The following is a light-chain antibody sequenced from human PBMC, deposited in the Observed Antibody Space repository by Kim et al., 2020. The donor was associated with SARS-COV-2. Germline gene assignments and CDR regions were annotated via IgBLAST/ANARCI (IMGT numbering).Light chain of an antibody. V-gene: IGKV1-5*03. Sequence: AGEGATTLGGASQTFDTWLAGYQKKPGKAPQPLINKASTLKRGVPSRSSGSGSGTEFTPTISARQLDDFATYYGQQNDRFPYTFGQGTKLE. CDR2: KAS. CDR3: QQNDRFPYT. CDR1: QTFDTW. J-gene: IGKJ2*01.